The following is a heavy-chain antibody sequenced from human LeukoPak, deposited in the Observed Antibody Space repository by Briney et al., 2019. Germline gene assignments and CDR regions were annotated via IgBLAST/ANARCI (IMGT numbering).Heavy chain of an antibody. CDR1: GFIFNHYA. D-gene: IGHD4-11*01. Sequence: PGRSLTLSCAATGFIFNHYAMHWVRQAPGNGLEWVAVIWSDATNRYYADSVKGRFTISRDDAGKTLYLQMSSLRPEDTGVYYCAKDAQRGFDYSNSLEYWGQGTPVIVST. V-gene: IGHV3-33*06. CDR2: IWSDATNR. CDR3: AKDAQRGFDYSNSLEY. J-gene: IGHJ4*02.